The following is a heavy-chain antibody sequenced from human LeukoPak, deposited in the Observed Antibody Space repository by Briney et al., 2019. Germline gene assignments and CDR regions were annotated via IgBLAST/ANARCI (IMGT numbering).Heavy chain of an antibody. D-gene: IGHD6-13*01. Sequence: GESLKISCKGSGYGFTTCWIGWVRQMPGKGLEWMGVINPGNSDTRYSPSFQGQVTISADKSITTAYLQWSSLKASDTAMYYCARLRWAAGDGYYFDYWGQGTPVTVSS. V-gene: IGHV5-51*01. CDR2: INPGNSDT. J-gene: IGHJ4*02. CDR1: GYGFTTCW. CDR3: ARLRWAAGDGYYFDY.